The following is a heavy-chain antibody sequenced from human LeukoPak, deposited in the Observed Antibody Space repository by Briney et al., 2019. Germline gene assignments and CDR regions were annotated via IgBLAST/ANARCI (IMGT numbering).Heavy chain of an antibody. J-gene: IGHJ4*02. Sequence: GGSLRLSCAASGFTFINYGMHWVRQAPGKGLEWVAVISYDATNKYYADSVKGRFTVSRDNSKNTLYLQMNSLKTDDTAVYYCANYGDYQYFDYWGQGTPVTVSS. CDR1: GFTFINYG. D-gene: IGHD4-17*01. CDR3: ANYGDYQYFDY. V-gene: IGHV3-30*18. CDR2: ISYDATNK.